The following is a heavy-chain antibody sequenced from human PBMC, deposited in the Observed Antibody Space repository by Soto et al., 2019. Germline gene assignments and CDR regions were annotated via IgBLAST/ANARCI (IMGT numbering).Heavy chain of an antibody. Sequence: SETLSLTCAVYGGSFSGHSWTWIRQSPGKGLEWIGDINHSGRVNYSPSLKSRVTISLDTSKNQSSLTLSAVTAADTAMYYCSTRAYDTNGYYRFDPWGQGTLVTVSS. D-gene: IGHD3-22*01. CDR3: STRAYDTNGYYRFDP. J-gene: IGHJ5*01. CDR2: INHSGRV. CDR1: GGSFSGHS. V-gene: IGHV4-34*01.